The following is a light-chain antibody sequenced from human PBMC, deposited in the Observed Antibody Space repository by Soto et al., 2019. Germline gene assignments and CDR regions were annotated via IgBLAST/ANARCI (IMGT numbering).Light chain of an antibody. CDR2: GAS. CDR1: QSVSSN. V-gene: IGKV3-15*01. Sequence: EIVMTQSPATLSVSPGERATLSCRASQSVSSNLAWYQQKPGQAPRLLIYGASTRATGIPARFSGSGSGTALTLTFSSLQSADFAVYDCQHYNNWPPTWTFGQGTKADI. J-gene: IGKJ1*01. CDR3: QHYNNWPPTWT.